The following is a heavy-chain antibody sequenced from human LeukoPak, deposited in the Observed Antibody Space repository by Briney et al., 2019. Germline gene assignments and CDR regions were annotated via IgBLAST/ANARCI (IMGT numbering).Heavy chain of an antibody. J-gene: IGHJ4*02. CDR2: IYYSGST. CDR1: GGSISSSSYY. CDR3: ARGELPGYFDY. D-gene: IGHD1-7*01. V-gene: IGHV4-39*07. Sequence: PSETLSLTCTVSGGSISSSSYYWGWIRQPPGKGLEWIGSIYYSGSTYYNPSLKSRVTISVDTSKNQFSLKLSSVTAADTAVYYCARGELPGYFDYWGQGTLVTVSS.